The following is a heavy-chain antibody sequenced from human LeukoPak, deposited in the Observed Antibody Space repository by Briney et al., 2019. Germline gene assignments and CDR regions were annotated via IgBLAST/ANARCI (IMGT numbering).Heavy chain of an antibody. CDR1: GFTFSSYA. Sequence: PGGSLRLSCAASGFTFSSYAMSWVRPAPGKGLEWVSAISGSGGSTYYADSVKGRFTISRDNSKNTLYLQMNSLRAEDTAVYYCAKVPSRIAAAGTNFDYWGQGTLVTVSS. J-gene: IGHJ4*02. V-gene: IGHV3-23*01. CDR2: ISGSGGST. D-gene: IGHD6-13*01. CDR3: AKVPSRIAAAGTNFDY.